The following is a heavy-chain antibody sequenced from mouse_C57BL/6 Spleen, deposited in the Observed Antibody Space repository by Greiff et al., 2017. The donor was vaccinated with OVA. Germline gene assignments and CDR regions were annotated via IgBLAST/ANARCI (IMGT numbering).Heavy chain of an antibody. Sequence: QVQLQQSGAELVRPGTSVKVSCKASGYAFTNYLIEWVKQRPGQGLEWIGVINPGSGGTNYNEKFKGKATLTADKSSSTAYMQLSSLTSEDSAVYFCARSGDGGYYCDYWGQGTTLTVSS. CDR1: GYAFTNYL. J-gene: IGHJ2*01. CDR3: ARSGDGGYYCDY. CDR2: INPGSGGT. D-gene: IGHD3-1*01. V-gene: IGHV1-54*01.